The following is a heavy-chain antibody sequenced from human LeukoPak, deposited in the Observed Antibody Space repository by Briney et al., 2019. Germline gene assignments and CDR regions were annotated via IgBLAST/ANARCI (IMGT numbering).Heavy chain of an antibody. D-gene: IGHD3-10*01. CDR2: ISGSGGST. J-gene: IGHJ3*02. Sequence: PGGSLRLSCAASGFTFSSYAMSWVRQAPGKGLEWVSAISGSGGSTYYADSVKGRFTISRDNSKNTLYLQMNSLRAEDTAVYYCAARVRGVIPSPDAFDIWGQGTMVTVSS. V-gene: IGHV3-23*01. CDR3: AARVRGVIPSPDAFDI. CDR1: GFTFSSYA.